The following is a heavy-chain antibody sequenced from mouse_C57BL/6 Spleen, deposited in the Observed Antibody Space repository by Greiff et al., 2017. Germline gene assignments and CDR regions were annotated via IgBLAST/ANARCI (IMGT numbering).Heavy chain of an antibody. J-gene: IGHJ4*01. D-gene: IGHD1-1*01. CDR3: AGSPDYGSSYYYAMDY. V-gene: IGHV2-6*01. Sequence: VKLMESGPGLVAPSQSLSITCTVSGFSLTSYGVDWVRQSPGKGLEWLGVIWGVGSTNYNSALKSRLSISKDNSKSQVFLNMNSLQTDDTAMYYCAGSPDYGSSYYYAMDYWGQGTSVTVSS. CDR1: GFSLTSYG. CDR2: IWGVGST.